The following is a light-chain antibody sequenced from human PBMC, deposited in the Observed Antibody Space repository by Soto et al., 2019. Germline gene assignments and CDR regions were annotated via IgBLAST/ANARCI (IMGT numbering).Light chain of an antibody. CDR3: QQYDGN. CDR1: QNINNW. Sequence: DIQLTQSPSTLSASVGDRVTLTCRASQNINNWLAWYQQKPGKAPKVLIYDASGLESGVPSRFSGSGSGTEFTLTISSLQPDDFATYYCQQYDGNFGPGTKVDIK. CDR2: DAS. J-gene: IGKJ3*01. V-gene: IGKV1-5*01.